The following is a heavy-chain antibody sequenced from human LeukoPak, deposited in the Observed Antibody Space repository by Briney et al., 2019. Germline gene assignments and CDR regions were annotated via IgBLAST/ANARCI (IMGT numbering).Heavy chain of an antibody. J-gene: IGHJ4*02. D-gene: IGHD3-22*01. CDR1: GFTFSSYT. V-gene: IGHV3-48*01. CDR2: ISSTSSAI. CDR3: ARERGSSGYYYPHFDY. Sequence: GGSLRLSCAASGFTFSSYTMNWVRQAPGKGLEWVSYISSTSSAIYYAESVKGRFTISRDNAKNSLYLQMNSLRAEDTAVYYCARERGSSGYYYPHFDYWGQGTLVTVSS.